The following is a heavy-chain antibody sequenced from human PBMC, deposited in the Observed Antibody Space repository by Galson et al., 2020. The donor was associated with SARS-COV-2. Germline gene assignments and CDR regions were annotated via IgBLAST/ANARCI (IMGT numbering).Heavy chain of an antibody. CDR3: ARGPIAAAGLFDC. Sequence: KIGESLKISCTGSGNSFTSYWIGWVRQMPGKGLEWMGIIYPGDSDTRYSPSFQGQVTISADKSISTAYLQWSSLKDSDTAMYYCARGPIAAAGLFDCWAHGTLVTVSS. V-gene: IGHV5-51*01. CDR2: IYPGDSDT. D-gene: IGHD6-13*01. J-gene: IGHJ4*01. CDR1: GNSFTSYW.